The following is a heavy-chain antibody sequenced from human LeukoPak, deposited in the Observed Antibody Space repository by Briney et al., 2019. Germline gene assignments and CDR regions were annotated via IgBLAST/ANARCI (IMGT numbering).Heavy chain of an antibody. CDR2: IRYDGSNK. V-gene: IGHV3-30*02. CDR1: GFTFSSYV. CDR3: AKVIYCSSTSCSYFDY. Sequence: GGSLRLSCAASGFTFSSYVMHWVRQAPGKGLEWVAFIRYDGSNKYYADSVKGRFTISRDNSKNTLYLQMNSLRAEGTAVYYCAKVIYCSSTSCSYFDYWGQGTLVTVSS. J-gene: IGHJ4*02. D-gene: IGHD2-2*01.